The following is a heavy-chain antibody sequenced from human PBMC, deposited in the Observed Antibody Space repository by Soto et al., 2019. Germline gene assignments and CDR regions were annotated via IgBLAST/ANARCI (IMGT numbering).Heavy chain of an antibody. CDR2: INSDGSST. Sequence: EVQLVESGGGLVQPGGSLRLSCAASGFTFSSYWMHWVRQAPGKGLVWVSRINSDGSSTSYADSVKGRFTISRDNAKNTFYLQMNSLRAEDRAVYYCVRTSLVVAAATREDYWGQGTLVTVSS. D-gene: IGHD2-15*01. CDR3: VRTSLVVAAATREDY. V-gene: IGHV3-74*01. J-gene: IGHJ4*02. CDR1: GFTFSSYW.